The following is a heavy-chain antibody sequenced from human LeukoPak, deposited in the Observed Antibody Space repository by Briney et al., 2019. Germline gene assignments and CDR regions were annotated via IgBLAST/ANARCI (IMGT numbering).Heavy chain of an antibody. CDR3: AKDGSYSTLYFFDS. D-gene: IGHD1-26*01. V-gene: IGHV3-30*02. CDR2: IRYDGSNK. Sequence: PGGSLRLSCAASGFTFSSYGMHWVRQAPGKGLEWVAFIRYDGSNKYYADSVKGRFTISRDNSKNTLYLQMNSLRADDTAVYSCAKDGSYSTLYFFDSWGQGTLVTVSS. J-gene: IGHJ4*02. CDR1: GFTFSSYG.